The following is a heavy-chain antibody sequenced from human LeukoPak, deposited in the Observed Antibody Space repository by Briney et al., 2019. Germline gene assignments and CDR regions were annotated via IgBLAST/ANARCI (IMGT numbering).Heavy chain of an antibody. D-gene: IGHD3-10*01. CDR1: ADSLSSGGHY. CDR3: ARGGNRFGGFYFDY. CDR2: IHHNGSS. V-gene: IGHV4-31*03. J-gene: IGHJ4*02. Sequence: SQTLSLTCTVSADSLSSGGHYWAWIRQLPGKGLESIGFIHHNGSSRHNPSLKDRVAISVDASRKQFALRLSSVTAADTAIYYCARGGNRFGGFYFDYWGQGIQVIVSS.